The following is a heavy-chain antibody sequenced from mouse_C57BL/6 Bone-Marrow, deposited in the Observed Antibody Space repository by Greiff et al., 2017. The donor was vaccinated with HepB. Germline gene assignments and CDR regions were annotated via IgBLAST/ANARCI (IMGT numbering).Heavy chain of an antibody. D-gene: IGHD2-3*01. CDR1: GFNIKNTY. J-gene: IGHJ3*01. V-gene: IGHV14-3*01. Sequence: DVKLQESVAELVRPGASVKLSCTASGFNIKNTYMHWVKQRPEQGLEWIGRIDPANGNTKYAPKFQGKATITADTSSNTAYLQLSILTSEDTAIYYCARPFYDGYYRAWFAYWGQGTLVTVSA. CDR3: ARPFYDGYYRAWFAY. CDR2: IDPANGNT.